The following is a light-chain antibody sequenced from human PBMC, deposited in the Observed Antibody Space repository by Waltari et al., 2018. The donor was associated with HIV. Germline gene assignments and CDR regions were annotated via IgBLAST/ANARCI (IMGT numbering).Light chain of an antibody. V-gene: IGLV1-44*01. Sequence: QSVLTQPPSASGTPGQRVTISCSGRTSNIGRNPVTWYQQLPGTAPKLLIYNSNQRPSGVPDRFSGSKSGTSASLAISGLQSEDEGAYYCAAWDDGLNGLFGGGTKLTV. J-gene: IGLJ2*01. CDR3: AAWDDGLNGL. CDR1: TSNIGRNP. CDR2: NSN.